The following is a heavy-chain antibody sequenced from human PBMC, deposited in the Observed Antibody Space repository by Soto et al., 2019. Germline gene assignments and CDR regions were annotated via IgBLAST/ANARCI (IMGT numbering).Heavy chain of an antibody. Sequence: QVQLQESGPGLVKPSETLSLTCTVSGGSISSYYWSWIRQPPGKGLEWIGYIYYSGSTNYNPSLKSRVTISVDTSKNQFSLTLSSVTAAVTAVYYCARVGKTGELSDWGQGTLVTVSS. J-gene: IGHJ4*02. D-gene: IGHD7-27*01. V-gene: IGHV4-59*01. CDR1: GGSISSYY. CDR3: ARVGKTGELSD. CDR2: IYYSGST.